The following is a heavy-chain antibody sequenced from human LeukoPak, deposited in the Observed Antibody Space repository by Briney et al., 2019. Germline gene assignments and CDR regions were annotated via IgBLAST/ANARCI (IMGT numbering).Heavy chain of an antibody. V-gene: IGHV3-23*01. J-gene: IGHJ3*02. CDR2: ISGNGGST. CDR3: AKDLSPWAGLLTVAGSDAFDI. D-gene: IGHD6-19*01. Sequence: PGGSLRLSCTASGFTFSSYAMNWVRQAPGKGLEWVSTISGNGGSTYYADSVKGRFTISRDNSKNTLYLQMNSLRVEDTAVYYCAKDLSPWAGLLTVAGSDAFDIWGQGTVVTVSS. CDR1: GFTFSSYA.